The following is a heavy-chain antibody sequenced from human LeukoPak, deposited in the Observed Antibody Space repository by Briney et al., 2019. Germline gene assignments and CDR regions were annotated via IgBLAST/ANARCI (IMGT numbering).Heavy chain of an antibody. J-gene: IGHJ6*03. D-gene: IGHD3-10*01. CDR1: GYSFTSYW. V-gene: IGHV5-51*01. Sequence: GESLQISCKGSGYSFTSYWIGWVRQMPGKGLEWMGIIYPGDSDTRYSPSFQGQVTISADKSISTAYLQWSSLKASDTAMYYCARHLAGSYYKGRHPTFGHYYYYMDVWGKGTTVTVSS. CDR3: ARHLAGSYYKGRHPTFGHYYYYMDV. CDR2: IYPGDSDT.